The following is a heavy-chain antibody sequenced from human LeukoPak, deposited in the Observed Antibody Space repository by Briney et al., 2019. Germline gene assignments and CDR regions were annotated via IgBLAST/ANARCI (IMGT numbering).Heavy chain of an antibody. V-gene: IGHV3-21*01. CDR2: ISSSRSYI. CDR3: ARDLLRYCSGGSCYSFPDY. CDR1: GFTFSSYS. Sequence: GGSLRLSCAASGFTFSSYSMNWVRQAPGKGLEWVSSISSSRSYIYYADSVKGRYTTSRDNAKNSLYLQMNSLRAEDTAVYYCARDLLRYCSGGSCYSFPDYWGQGTLVTVSS. D-gene: IGHD2-15*01. J-gene: IGHJ4*02.